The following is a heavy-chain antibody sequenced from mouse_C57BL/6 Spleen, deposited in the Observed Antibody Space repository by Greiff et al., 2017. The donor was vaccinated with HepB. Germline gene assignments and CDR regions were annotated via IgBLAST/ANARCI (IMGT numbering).Heavy chain of an antibody. V-gene: IGHV1-15*01. CDR2: IDPETGGT. D-gene: IGHD2-1*01. Sequence: VQLQQSGAELVRPGASVTLSCKASGYTFTDYEMHWVKQTPVHGLEWIGAIDPETGGTAYNQKFKGKAILTADKSSSTAYMEIRSLTSEDSAVYYCTRHGNYGLDWYFDVWGTGTTVTVSS. CDR1: GYTFTDYE. CDR3: TRHGNYGLDWYFDV. J-gene: IGHJ1*03.